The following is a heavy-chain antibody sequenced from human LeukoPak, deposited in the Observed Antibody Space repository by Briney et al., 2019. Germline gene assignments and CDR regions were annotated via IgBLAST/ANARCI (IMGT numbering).Heavy chain of an antibody. Sequence: GGSLRLSCAASEFTFSSYSMNWVRQAPGKGLEWVSYISSSSSTIYYADSVRGRFTISRDNAKNSLYLQMNSLRDEDTAVYYCARDPLYCGSSTCYNNSYSMDVWGQGTTVTVSS. CDR2: ISSSSSTI. D-gene: IGHD2-2*02. J-gene: IGHJ6*02. CDR1: EFTFSSYS. V-gene: IGHV3-48*02. CDR3: ARDPLYCGSSTCYNNSYSMDV.